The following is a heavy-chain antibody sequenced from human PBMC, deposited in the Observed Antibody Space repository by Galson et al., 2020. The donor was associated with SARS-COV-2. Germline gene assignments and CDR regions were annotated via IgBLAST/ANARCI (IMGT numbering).Heavy chain of an antibody. J-gene: IGHJ5*02. D-gene: IGHD6-19*01. CDR3: ARRNWAVAGT. Sequence: SETLSLTCAVYGGSFSAYYWSWIRQPPGKGLEWIGEINHSGSTNYNPSLKSRVTISVDTSKNQFSLKLSSVTAADTAVYYCARRNWAVAGTWGQGTLVTGSS. V-gene: IGHV4-34*01. CDR1: GGSFSAYY. CDR2: INHSGST.